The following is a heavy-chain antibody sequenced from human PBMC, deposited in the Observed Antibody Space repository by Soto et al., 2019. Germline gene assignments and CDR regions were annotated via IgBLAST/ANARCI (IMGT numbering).Heavy chain of an antibody. V-gene: IGHV4-31*03. CDR3: ARGRELEPYY. D-gene: IGHD1-1*01. CDR2: IYYSGST. J-gene: IGHJ4*02. Sequence: QVQLQESGPGLVKPSQTLSLTCTVSGGSISSGXXXXXXIXXHXGKGLEWIGYIYYSGSTYYNPSLKSRVTISVDTSKNQFSLKLSSVTAADTAVYYCARGRELEPYYWGQGTLVTVSS. CDR1: GGSISSGXXX.